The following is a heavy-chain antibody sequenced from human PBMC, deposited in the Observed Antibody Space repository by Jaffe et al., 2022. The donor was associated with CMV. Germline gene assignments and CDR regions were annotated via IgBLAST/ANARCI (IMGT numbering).Heavy chain of an antibody. CDR2: IWYDGSNK. CDR1: GFTFSSYG. CDR3: ARVREVRIQLWDWYFDL. V-gene: IGHV3-33*01. Sequence: QVQLVESGGGVVQPGRSLRLSCAASGFTFSSYGMHWVRQAPGKGLEWVAVIWYDGSNKYYADSVKGRFTISRDNSKNTLYLQMNSLRAEDTAVYYCARVREVRIQLWDWYFDLWGRGTLVTVSS. D-gene: IGHD5-18*01. J-gene: IGHJ2*01.